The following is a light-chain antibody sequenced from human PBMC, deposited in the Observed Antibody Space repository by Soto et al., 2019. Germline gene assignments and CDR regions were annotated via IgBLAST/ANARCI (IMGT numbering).Light chain of an antibody. Sequence: EIVLTQSPCTLSLSPGERATLSCRASQSVSSSYLAWYQQKPGQAPRLLISGASTRATGIPDRFSGSGSGTDFTLTVSRLEPEDFAVYYCQQYATSPRTFGQGTKVEVK. CDR1: QSVSSSY. CDR3: QQYATSPRT. CDR2: GAS. V-gene: IGKV3-20*01. J-gene: IGKJ1*01.